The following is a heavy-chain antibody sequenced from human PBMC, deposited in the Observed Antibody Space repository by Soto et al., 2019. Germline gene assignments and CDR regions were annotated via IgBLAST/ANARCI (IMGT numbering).Heavy chain of an antibody. CDR2: ISSGSVYS. V-gene: IGHV3-21*02. J-gene: IGHJ3*01. CDR1: GFRFNTYS. D-gene: IGHD3-10*01. CDR3: ARGRGHCTDAACSESPSAFDV. Sequence: EVQLVESGGGLVKPGGSLRLSCVASGFRFNTYSMAWVRQAPGRGLEYVSSISSGSVYSYYTESVEGRFTISRDNAKNSLYLHMTSLSADDTAVYYCARGRGHCTDAACSESPSAFDVWGQGMMVTVSS.